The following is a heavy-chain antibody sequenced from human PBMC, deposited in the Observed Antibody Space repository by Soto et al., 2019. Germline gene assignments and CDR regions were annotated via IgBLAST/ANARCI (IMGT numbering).Heavy chain of an antibody. J-gene: IGHJ4*02. CDR3: ARGMTPPGAPAWYYFDS. V-gene: IGHV4-4*07. Sequence: LTCTVSGASITGSSYWSWIRQPAGKGLEWIGRFSLSGTTNYNPSLRSRVTMSADVSKNQFSLRLTSVTAADTALYYCARGMTPPGAPAWYYFDSWGQGTLVTVSS. D-gene: IGHD2-8*02. CDR1: GASITGSSY. CDR2: FSLSGTT.